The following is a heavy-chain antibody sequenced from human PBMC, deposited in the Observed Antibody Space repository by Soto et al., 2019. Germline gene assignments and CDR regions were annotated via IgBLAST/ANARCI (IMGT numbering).Heavy chain of an antibody. Sequence: VQLVESGGGLAQPGGSLRLSCSASGFTFSDFALHWVRQAPGKGLQYLSAITNSGTDTYYADSVKGRFTISRDNSKSTLYLQMSSLRPEDTAVYYCAKDTNYYASAGSYFDHWGQGTLVTVSS. V-gene: IGHV3-64D*08. CDR1: GFTFSDFA. J-gene: IGHJ4*02. CDR2: ITNSGTDT. CDR3: AKDTNYYASAGSYFDH. D-gene: IGHD2-8*01.